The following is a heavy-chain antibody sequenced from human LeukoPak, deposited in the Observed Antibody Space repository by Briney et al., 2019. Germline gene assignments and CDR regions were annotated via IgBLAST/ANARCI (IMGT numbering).Heavy chain of an antibody. D-gene: IGHD6-19*01. J-gene: IGHJ5*02. V-gene: IGHV1-69*05. CDR3: ARDNSSGWDWFDP. CDR1: GGTFSSYA. CDR2: IIPIFGTA. Sequence: GSSVKVSCKASGGTFSSYAISWVRQAPGQGLEWMGGIIPIFGTANYVQKFQGRVTITTDESTSTAYMELSSLRSEDTAVYYCARDNSSGWDWFDPWGQGTLVTVSS.